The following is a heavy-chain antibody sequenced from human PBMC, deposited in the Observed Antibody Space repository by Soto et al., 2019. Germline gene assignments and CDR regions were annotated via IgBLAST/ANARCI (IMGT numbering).Heavy chain of an antibody. CDR2: ISSSSSYI. J-gene: IGHJ6*02. Sequence: GGSLRLSCAASGFTFSSYSMNWVRQAPGKGLEWVSSISSSSSYIYYADSVKGRFTISRDNAKNSLYLQMNSLRAEDTAVYYCARDRDIEPYYYYGMDVWGQGTTVTVSS. CDR1: GFTFSSYS. V-gene: IGHV3-21*01. CDR3: ARDRDIEPYYYYGMDV. D-gene: IGHD2-15*01.